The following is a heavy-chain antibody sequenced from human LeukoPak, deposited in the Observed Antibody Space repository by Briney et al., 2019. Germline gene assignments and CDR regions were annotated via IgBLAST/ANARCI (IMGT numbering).Heavy chain of an antibody. CDR3: ARGWGYCSSTSCYYYYYYMDV. CDR2: IKQDGSEK. J-gene: IGHJ6*03. Sequence: GGSLRLSCAASGFTFSSYWMSWVRQAPGKGLEWVANIKQDGSEKYYVDSVKGRFTISKDNAKNSLYLQMNSLRAEDTAVYYCARGWGYCSSTSCYYYYYYMDVWGKGTTVTVSS. CDR1: GFTFSSYW. V-gene: IGHV3-7*01. D-gene: IGHD2-2*01.